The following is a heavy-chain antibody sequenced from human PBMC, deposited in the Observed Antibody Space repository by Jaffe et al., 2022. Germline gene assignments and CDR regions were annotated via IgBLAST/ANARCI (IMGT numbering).Heavy chain of an antibody. CDR2: ISSSSSYI. D-gene: IGHD2-21*01. CDR3: ARDLPEYCGGDCYSIDY. Sequence: EVQLVESGGGLVKPGGSLRLSCAASGFTFSSYSMNWVRQAPGKGLEWVSSISSSSSYIYYADSVKGRFTISRDNAKNSLYLQMNSLRAEDTAVYYCARDLPEYCGGDCYSIDYWGQGTLVTVSS. J-gene: IGHJ4*02. CDR1: GFTFSSYS. V-gene: IGHV3-21*01.